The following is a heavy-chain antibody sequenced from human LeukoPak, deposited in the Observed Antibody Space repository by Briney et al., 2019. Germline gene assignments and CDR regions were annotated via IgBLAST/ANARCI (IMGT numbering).Heavy chain of an antibody. Sequence: GGSLRLSCAASGFTFSSFAMTWVRQAPAKGLEWVSSIPPSGSSTYYADSVKGRFTNSRDNSKNTLSLQMNSLRAEDTAIYFCARVNCSSSSCSYYFDSWGQGTLVTVSS. CDR3: ARVNCSSSSCSYYFDS. CDR1: GFTFSSFA. V-gene: IGHV3-23*01. J-gene: IGHJ4*02. CDR2: IPPSGSST. D-gene: IGHD2-2*01.